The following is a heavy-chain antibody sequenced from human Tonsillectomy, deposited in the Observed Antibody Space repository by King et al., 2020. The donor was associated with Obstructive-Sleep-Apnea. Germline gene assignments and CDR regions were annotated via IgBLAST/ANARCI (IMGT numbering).Heavy chain of an antibody. CDR2: INPNSGGT. Sequence: QLVQSGAEVKKPGASVKVSCKASGYTFTGYYMHWVRQAPGQGLEWMGGINPNSGGTNYAQKFQGWVTMTRDTSISTAYMELSRLRSDDTAVYYCARSSGSSRPSARYYGMDVWGQGTTVTVSS. CDR1: GYTFTGYY. D-gene: IGHD3-10*01. V-gene: IGHV1-2*04. CDR3: ARSSGSSRPSARYYGMDV. J-gene: IGHJ6*02.